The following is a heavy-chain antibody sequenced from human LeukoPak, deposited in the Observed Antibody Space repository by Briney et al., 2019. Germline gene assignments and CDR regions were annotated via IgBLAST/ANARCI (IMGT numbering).Heavy chain of an antibody. D-gene: IGHD2/OR15-2a*01. J-gene: IGHJ6*03. V-gene: IGHV4-39*01. CDR2: IYYSGST. Sequence: SETLSLTCTVSGGSFSSRSYYWAWIRQPPGKGLEWIGSIYYSGSTYYNPSLKSRVTISVDTSKNHFSLKLSSVTAADTAVFYCARFYRDPYYYMDVWGKGTTVTVSS. CDR1: GGSFSSRSYY. CDR3: ARFYRDPYYYMDV.